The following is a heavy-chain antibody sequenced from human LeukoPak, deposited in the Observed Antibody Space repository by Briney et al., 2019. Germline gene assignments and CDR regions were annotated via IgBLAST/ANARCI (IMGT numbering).Heavy chain of an antibody. V-gene: IGHV3-21*01. D-gene: IGHD5-18*01. J-gene: IGHJ6*03. Sequence: GGSLRLSCAASGFTFSSYWMSWVRQAPGKGLEWVSSISGSNSYIYYADSMKGRFTISRDNAKNSLYLQMNSLRAEDTAVYYCARDIVYSYGSRYYYYYMDVWGKGTTVTVSS. CDR3: ARDIVYSYGSRYYYYYMDV. CDR2: ISGSNSYI. CDR1: GFTFSSYW.